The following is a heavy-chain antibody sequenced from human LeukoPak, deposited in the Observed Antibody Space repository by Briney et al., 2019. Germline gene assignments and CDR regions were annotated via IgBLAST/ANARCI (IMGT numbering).Heavy chain of an antibody. V-gene: IGHV1-46*01. CDR3: ARSGAHCSGGSCYTFDY. Sequence: GASVKVSCKASGYTFTSYYMHWVRQAPGQGLEWMGIINPSGGSTSYAQKFQGRVTMTRDTSTSTVYMELSSLRSEDTAVYYCARSGAHCSGGSCYTFDYWDQGTLVTVSS. CDR2: INPSGGST. J-gene: IGHJ4*02. D-gene: IGHD2-15*01. CDR1: GYTFTSYY.